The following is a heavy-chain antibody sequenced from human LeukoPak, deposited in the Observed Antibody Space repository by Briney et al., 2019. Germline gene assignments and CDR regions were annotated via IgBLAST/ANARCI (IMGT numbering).Heavy chain of an antibody. CDR3: ARERAYYYFDY. J-gene: IGHJ4*02. D-gene: IGHD2-21*01. CDR1: GFTFTIYT. CDR2: VVGNGGTT. V-gene: IGHV3-64*01. Sequence: GGSLRLSCAASGFTFTIYTIHWVRQAPGKGLEYVSAVVGNGGTTYYANSVKGRFTISRDNSKNTVYLQMGSLRAEDTAVYYCARERAYYYFDYWGQGALVTVSS.